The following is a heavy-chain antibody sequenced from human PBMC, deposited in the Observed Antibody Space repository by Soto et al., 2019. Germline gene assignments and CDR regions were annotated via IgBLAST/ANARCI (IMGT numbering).Heavy chain of an antibody. D-gene: IGHD3-10*01. J-gene: IGHJ6*03. CDR1: GGSISSGGDC. CDR3: ARGIGSGSYFSRLGDVSYYSYMDV. V-gene: IGHV4-31*02. Sequence: TMSVTWSVAGGSISSGGDCWSWNRQQPGKGLEWIGYIYYSGSTYYNPSLKSRVTISVDTSKNQFSLKLSSVTAADTAVYYCARGIGSGSYFSRLGDVSYYSYMDVWGKGTTVTVSS. CDR2: IYYSGST.